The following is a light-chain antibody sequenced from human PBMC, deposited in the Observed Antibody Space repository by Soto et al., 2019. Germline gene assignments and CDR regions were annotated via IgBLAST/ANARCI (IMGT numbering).Light chain of an antibody. V-gene: IGKV1-5*01. CDR3: QQYNTYWT. J-gene: IGKJ1*01. Sequence: DIQMTQSPSTLSASVGDRVTITCRASQSIGRWLAWFQQKPGKAPRLLIYDASSVQSGVPSRFSGSGSGTEFTLTISSLQPDDFATYYCQQYNTYWTFGHGTKVDIK. CDR1: QSIGRW. CDR2: DAS.